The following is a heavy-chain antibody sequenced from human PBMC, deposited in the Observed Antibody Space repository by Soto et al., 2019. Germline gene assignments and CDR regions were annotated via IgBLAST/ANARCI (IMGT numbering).Heavy chain of an antibody. D-gene: IGHD3-10*01. J-gene: IGHJ5*02. V-gene: IGHV4-30-2*01. Sequence: QLQLQESGSGLVKPSQTLSLTCAVSGGSISSGGYSWSWIRQPPGKGLEWIGYIYHSGSTYYNPSLKSRVTISLDRSKNQFSLKLSSVTAADTTVYYCARGLRGFGELFSDWFDPWGQGTLVTVSS. CDR2: IYHSGST. CDR3: ARGLRGFGELFSDWFDP. CDR1: GGSISSGGYS.